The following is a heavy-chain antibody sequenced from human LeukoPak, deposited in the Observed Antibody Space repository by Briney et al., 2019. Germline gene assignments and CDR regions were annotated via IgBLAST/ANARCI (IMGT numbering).Heavy chain of an antibody. Sequence: QTGGSLRLSCAASGFTFSNYEMNWVRQAPGKGLEWVSYIHGSGRVIHYADSVKGRFTISRDNAKNSLYLQMNSLRAEDTAEYFCARASRNGYDYWGRGTLVTVSS. CDR2: IHGSGRVI. D-gene: IGHD5-24*01. V-gene: IGHV3-48*03. CDR3: ARASRNGYDY. J-gene: IGHJ4*02. CDR1: GFTFSNYE.